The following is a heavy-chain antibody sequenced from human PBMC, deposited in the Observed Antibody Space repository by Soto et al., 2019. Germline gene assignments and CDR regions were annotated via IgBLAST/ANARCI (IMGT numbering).Heavy chain of an antibody. CDR1: GFSLSTTGVG. CDR3: AQRLRDYGLGRERANYFDT. V-gene: IGHV2-5*02. J-gene: IGHJ5*02. Sequence: QITLKESGPPLVRPTQTLTLTCTFSGFSLSTTGVGVGWIRQPPGKALEWLALIYWDDDKRYSPSLKSRLTITKDTSKNEVILTMTNMDPVDTATYYGAQRLRDYGLGRERANYFDTWGQGTLVTVSS. D-gene: IGHD3-10*01. CDR2: IYWDDDK.